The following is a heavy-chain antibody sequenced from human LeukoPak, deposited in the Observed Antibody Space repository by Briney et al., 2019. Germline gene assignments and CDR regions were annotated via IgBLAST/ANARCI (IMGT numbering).Heavy chain of an antibody. V-gene: IGHV3-23*01. CDR3: AKGRGCSGGSCYSGYAYYGMDV. J-gene: IGHJ6*02. CDR2: ISGSGGST. Sequence: PGGSLRLSCAASGFTFSSYAMSWVRQAPGKGLEWVSAISGSGGSTYYADPAKGRFTISRDNSKNTLYLQMNSLRAEDTAVYYCAKGRGCSGGSCYSGYAYYGMDVWGQGTTVTVSS. D-gene: IGHD2-15*01. CDR1: GFTFSSYA.